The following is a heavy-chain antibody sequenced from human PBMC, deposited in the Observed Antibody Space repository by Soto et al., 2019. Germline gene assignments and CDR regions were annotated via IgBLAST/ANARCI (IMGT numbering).Heavy chain of an antibody. CDR2: VKQDGSEE. Sequence: EVQLVESGGGLVQPGGSLRLSCAASGYSISTYWMSWVRQAPGKGLEWVANVKQDGSEEYYVDSVKGRFTISRDNDKNSLYGQMNSLRAEDTAVYYCAALDTAMVKTAGYWGQGTLVTVSS. D-gene: IGHD5-18*01. CDR3: AALDTAMVKTAGY. V-gene: IGHV3-7*01. J-gene: IGHJ4*02. CDR1: GYSISTYW.